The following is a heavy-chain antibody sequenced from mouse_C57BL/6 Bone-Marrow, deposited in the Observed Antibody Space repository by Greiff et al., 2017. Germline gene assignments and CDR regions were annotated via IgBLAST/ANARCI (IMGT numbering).Heavy chain of an antibody. CDR3: ARHNYGSSPWWYFDV. Sequence: EVQLQESGGGLVQPGGSLKLSCAASGFTFSDYYMYWVRQTPEKRLEWVAYISNGGGSTYYPDTVKGRFTISRDNAKNTLYLQMSRLKSEDTAMYYCARHNYGSSPWWYFDVWGTGTTVTVSS. D-gene: IGHD1-1*01. CDR2: ISNGGGST. V-gene: IGHV5-12*01. CDR1: GFTFSDYY. J-gene: IGHJ1*03.